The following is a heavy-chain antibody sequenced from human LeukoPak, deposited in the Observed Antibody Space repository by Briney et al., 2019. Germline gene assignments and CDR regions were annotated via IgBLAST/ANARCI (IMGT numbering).Heavy chain of an antibody. Sequence: SQTLSLTCAISGDSVSNNNYAWNWIRQSPSRGLEWLGRTYYRSQWHNDYARSVMGRISVDPDTSKNQFSLHLSSVTPDDTAVYYCVKDLRGPYDYWGQGTLVPVSS. CDR1: GDSVSNNNYA. V-gene: IGHV6-1*01. J-gene: IGHJ4*02. D-gene: IGHD5/OR15-5a*01. CDR3: VKDLRGPYDY. CDR2: TYYRSQWHN.